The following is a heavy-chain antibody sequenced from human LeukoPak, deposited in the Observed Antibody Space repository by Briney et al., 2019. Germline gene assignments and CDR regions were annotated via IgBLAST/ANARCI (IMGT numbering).Heavy chain of an antibody. CDR2: IWYDGSNK. CDR3: ARGDGIDY. CDR1: GFTFSSYG. V-gene: IGHV3-33*01. Sequence: GRSLRLSCAASGFTFSSYGMHWVRRAPGKGLEWVAVIWYDGSNKYYADSVKGRFTISRDSSKNTLYLQMHSLRAEHTAVYYCARGDGIDYWGQGTMVSVSS. D-gene: IGHD4-17*01. J-gene: IGHJ4*02.